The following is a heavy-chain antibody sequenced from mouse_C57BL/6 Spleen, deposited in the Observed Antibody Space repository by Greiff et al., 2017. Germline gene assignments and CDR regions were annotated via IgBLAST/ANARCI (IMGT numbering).Heavy chain of an antibody. CDR2: IYPGDGDT. V-gene: IGHV1-80*01. J-gene: IGHJ2*01. D-gene: IGHD2-3*01. CDR1: GYAFSSYW. CDR3: ARDGYYARGYLDY. Sequence: VQLQQSGAELVKPGASVKISCKASGYAFSSYWMNWVKQRPGKGLEWIGQIYPGDGDTNYNGKFKGKATLTADKSSSTAYMQLSSLTAEDAAVYFCARDGYYARGYLDYWGQGTTLTVSS.